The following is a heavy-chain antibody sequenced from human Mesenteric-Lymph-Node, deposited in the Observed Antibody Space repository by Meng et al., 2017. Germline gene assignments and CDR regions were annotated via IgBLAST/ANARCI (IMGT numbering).Heavy chain of an antibody. CDR3: ARGERPLLWFGASPHGMDV. J-gene: IGHJ6*02. V-gene: IGHV1-18*01. CDR2: ISAYNGNT. Sequence: ASVKVSCKASGYTFTSYGISWVRQAPGQGLEWMGWISAYNGNTNYAQKLQGRVTMTTDTSTSTAYMELRSLRAEDTAVYYCARGERPLLWFGASPHGMDVWGQGTTVTVSS. CDR1: GYTFTSYG. D-gene: IGHD3-10*01.